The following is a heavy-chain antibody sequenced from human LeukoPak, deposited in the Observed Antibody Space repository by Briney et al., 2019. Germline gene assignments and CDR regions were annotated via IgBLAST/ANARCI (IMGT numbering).Heavy chain of an antibody. CDR2: INTSGGHT. CDR1: GFAFNNYA. J-gene: IGHJ4*02. CDR3: AKDDSRTLDHFDY. D-gene: IGHD6-13*01. Sequence: GSLRLSCAASGFAFNNYAMSWVRQAPGKGLEWVSGINTSGGHTYFADSVKGRFTISRDNSKNTLYLQMNSLRAEDTAVYYCAKDDSRTLDHFDYWGQGALVTVSS. V-gene: IGHV3-23*01.